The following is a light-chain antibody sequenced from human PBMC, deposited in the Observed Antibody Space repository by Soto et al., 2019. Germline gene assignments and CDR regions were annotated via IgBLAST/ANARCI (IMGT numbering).Light chain of an antibody. CDR1: SSNIGSNY. CDR2: RDN. CDR3: AAWDDSLSGVV. Sequence: QSVLTQPPSASGTPGQRVTISCSGSSSNIGSNYVFWYQHLPGTAPKLLIYRDNQRPSGVPDRFSGSKSGTSASLAICGLRSEDETDYYCAAWDDSLSGVVFGGGTQLTVL. V-gene: IGLV1-47*01. J-gene: IGLJ2*01.